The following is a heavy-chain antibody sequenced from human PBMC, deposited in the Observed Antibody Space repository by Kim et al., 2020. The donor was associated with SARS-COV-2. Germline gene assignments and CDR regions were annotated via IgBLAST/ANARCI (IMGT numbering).Heavy chain of an antibody. CDR1: GGSISSYY. CDR3: AGKTHSSSWSSEY. D-gene: IGHD6-13*01. J-gene: IGHJ4*02. CDR2: IYYSGST. V-gene: IGHV4-59*01. Sequence: SETLSLTCTVSGGSISSYYWSWIRQPPGKGLEWIGYIYYSGSTNYNPSLKSRVTISVDTSKNQFSLKLSSVTAADTAVYYCAGKTHSSSWSSEYWGQGTLVTVSS.